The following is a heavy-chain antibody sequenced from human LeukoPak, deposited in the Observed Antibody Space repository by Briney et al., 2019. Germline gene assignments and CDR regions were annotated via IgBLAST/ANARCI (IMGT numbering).Heavy chain of an antibody. CDR3: ARGSYCGGDCYDY. CDR1: GYSFTSCW. J-gene: IGHJ4*02. V-gene: IGHV5-51*01. D-gene: IGHD2-21*01. CDR2: IYPGDSDT. Sequence: GESLKISCKGSGYSFTSCWIGWVRQMPGKGLEWMGIIYPGDSDTRYSPSFQGQVTISADKSISTAYLQWSSLKASDTAMYYRARGSYCGGDCYDYWGQGTLVTVSS.